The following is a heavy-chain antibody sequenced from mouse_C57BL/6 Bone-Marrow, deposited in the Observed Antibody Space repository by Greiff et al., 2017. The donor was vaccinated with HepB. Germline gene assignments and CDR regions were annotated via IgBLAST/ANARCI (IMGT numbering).Heavy chain of an antibody. V-gene: IGHV5-6*01. D-gene: IGHD1-1*01. J-gene: IGHJ2*01. CDR2: ISSGGSYT. Sequence: EVQLVESGGDLVKPGGSLKLSCAASGFTFSSYGMSWVRQTPDKRLEWVATISSGGSYTYYPDSVKGRFTISRDNAKNTLYLQMSSLKSEDTAMYYCARHYCPGWGQGTTLTVSS. CDR3: ARHYCPG. CDR1: GFTFSSYG.